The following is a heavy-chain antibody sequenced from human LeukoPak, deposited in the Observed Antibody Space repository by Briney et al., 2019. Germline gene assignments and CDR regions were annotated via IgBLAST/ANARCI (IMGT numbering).Heavy chain of an antibody. CDR1: GGTFSSYA. J-gene: IGHJ5*02. D-gene: IGHD4/OR15-4a*01. CDR3: ARVRRGSLLTTKEYWFDP. CDR2: IIPILGIA. V-gene: IGHV1-69*04. Sequence: GASVKVSCKASGGTFSSYAISWVRQAPGRGLEWMGRIIPILGIADYAQKFQGRVTITADKSTSTAYMELSSLRSEDTAVYYCARVRRGSLLTTKEYWFDPWGQGTLVTVSS.